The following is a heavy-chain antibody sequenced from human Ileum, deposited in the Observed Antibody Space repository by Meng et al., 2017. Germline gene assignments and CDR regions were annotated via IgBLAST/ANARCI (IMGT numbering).Heavy chain of an antibody. CDR2: IDHSGGT. V-gene: IGHV4-34*01. CDR3: ARRVGATPYAYNWLDP. J-gene: IGHJ5*02. CDR1: GGSFSGYY. Sequence: QLHLQQWGARLLKPSETLSLTCGVSGGSFSGYYWSSIRQPPEKGLEWIGEIDHSGGTNYNPSLKNRVTISVDTSNNRFSLKLSSVKAADTALYFCARRVGATPYAYNWLDPWGQGTLVTVSS. D-gene: IGHD1-26*01.